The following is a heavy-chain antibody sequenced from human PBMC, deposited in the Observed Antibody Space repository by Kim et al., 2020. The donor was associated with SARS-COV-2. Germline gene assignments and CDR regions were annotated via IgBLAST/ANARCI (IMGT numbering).Heavy chain of an antibody. V-gene: IGHV3-23*01. CDR3: AKAAAFYGSGSYSDY. Sequence: GGSLRLSCATSGFTFNTYAMTWVRQAPGKGLEWVSAIDGSGSNTYYADSVKGRFTISRDNSKNTLYLQMNSLRAEDTALYYCAKAAAFYGSGSYSDYWGQGTLVTVSS. CDR1: GFTFNTYA. D-gene: IGHD3-10*01. CDR2: IDGSGSNT. J-gene: IGHJ4*02.